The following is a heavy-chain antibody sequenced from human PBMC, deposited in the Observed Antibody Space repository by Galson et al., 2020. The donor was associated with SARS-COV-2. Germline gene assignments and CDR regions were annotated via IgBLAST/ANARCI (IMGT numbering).Heavy chain of an antibody. CDR3: ARGRDDYGDPLFDY. J-gene: IGHJ4*02. Sequence: GGSLRLSCAASGFTVSSNYMSWVRQAPGKGLEWVSVIYSGGSTYYADSAKGRFTISRDNSKNTLYLQMNSLRAEDTAVYYCARGRDDYGDPLFDYWGQGTLVTVSS. CDR2: IYSGGST. CDR1: GFTVSSNY. D-gene: IGHD4-17*01. V-gene: IGHV3-53*01.